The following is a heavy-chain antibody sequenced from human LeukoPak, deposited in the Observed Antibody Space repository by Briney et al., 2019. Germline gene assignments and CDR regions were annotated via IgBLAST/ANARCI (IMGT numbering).Heavy chain of an antibody. CDR1: GFTLSSYN. V-gene: IGHV3-23*01. J-gene: IGHJ4*02. CDR3: ATRTGSSSWNPFDY. Sequence: PGGSLRLSCAASGFTLSSYNMNWVRQAPGKGLEWVSAISGSGGSRYYADSVKGRFTISRDNYKNTLYLKMNSQRAEDTAVYYCATRTGSSSWNPFDYWGQGTLVTVSS. D-gene: IGHD6-13*01. CDR2: ISGSGGSR.